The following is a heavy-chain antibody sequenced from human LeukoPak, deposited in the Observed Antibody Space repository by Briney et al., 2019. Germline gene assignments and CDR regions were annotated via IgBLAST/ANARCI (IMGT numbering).Heavy chain of an antibody. CDR3: ARRGVFGSSWYIDY. V-gene: IGHV5-51*01. Sequence: GESLQISCKGSGYSFSTYWIGWVRQLPEKGLEWMGIICPGESGARYSPSFEGQVAISVDKSISTAYLQWSSLKASDTAMYYCARRGVFGSSWYIDYWGQGTLVTVSS. CDR1: GYSFSTYW. J-gene: IGHJ4*02. CDR2: ICPGESGA. D-gene: IGHD6-13*01.